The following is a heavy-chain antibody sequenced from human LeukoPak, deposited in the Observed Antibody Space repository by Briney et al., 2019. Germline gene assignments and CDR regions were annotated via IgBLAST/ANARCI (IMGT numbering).Heavy chain of an antibody. CDR3: AKAAVVATFGLIDY. Sequence: GGSLRLSCAASGFTFSSYGMHWVRQAPGKGLEWVAVISYDGSNKYYADSVKGRFTISRDNSKNTLYPQMNSLRAEDTAVYYCAKAAVVATFGLIDYWGQGTLVTVSS. CDR1: GFTFSSYG. CDR2: ISYDGSNK. D-gene: IGHD2-21*01. V-gene: IGHV3-30*18. J-gene: IGHJ4*02.